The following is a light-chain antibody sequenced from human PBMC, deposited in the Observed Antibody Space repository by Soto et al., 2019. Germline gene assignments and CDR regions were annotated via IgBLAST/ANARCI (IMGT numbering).Light chain of an antibody. CDR2: AAS. J-gene: IGKJ2*01. CDR1: QGISSY. Sequence: AIRMTQSPSSFSASTGDRVTITCRASQGISSYLVWYQQKPGKAPKLLIYAASTLQSGVPSRFSGSGSGTEFTLTISCLQSEDFATYYCQQYYSYPLYTFGQGTKLEIK. V-gene: IGKV1-8*01. CDR3: QQYYSYPLYT.